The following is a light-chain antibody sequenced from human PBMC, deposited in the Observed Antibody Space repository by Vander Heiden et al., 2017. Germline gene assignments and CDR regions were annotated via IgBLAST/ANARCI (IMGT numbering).Light chain of an antibody. V-gene: IGLV1-40*01. CDR1: SCNIGAGYD. CDR3: QSYDSSLSGVV. J-gene: IGLJ3*02. Sequence: QSVLTQPPSVSGAPGQRVTISCTGSSCNIGAGYDVHWYQQLPGTAPKRLIYGNSNRPSGVPDRFSGSKSGTSASLATTGLQAEDEADYYCQSYDSSLSGVVFGGGTKLTVL. CDR2: GNS.